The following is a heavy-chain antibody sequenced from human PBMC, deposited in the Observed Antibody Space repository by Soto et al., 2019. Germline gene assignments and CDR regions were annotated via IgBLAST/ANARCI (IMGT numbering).Heavy chain of an antibody. CDR3: VRRHVSATGIHWFES. CDR2: INAANGDT. V-gene: IGHV1-3*01. CDR1: GYTFTSYG. D-gene: IGHD6-13*01. Sequence: GASVKVSCKASGYTFTSYGIHWVRQAPGQRLEWMGWINAANGDTKYSPKFQGRVTITRDTSASTAYMELSSLRSEDTAVYYCVRRHVSATGIHWFESWGQGTRVT. J-gene: IGHJ5*01.